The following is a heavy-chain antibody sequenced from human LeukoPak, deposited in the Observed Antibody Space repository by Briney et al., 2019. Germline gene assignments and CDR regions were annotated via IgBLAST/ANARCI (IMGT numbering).Heavy chain of an antibody. D-gene: IGHD6-6*01. J-gene: IGHJ4*02. CDR2: INPNIGNT. Sequence: ASVKVSCQASGYTFTSYDINWVRQATGQVLEWMGWINPNIGNTGYAQKFQGRATMTRNTSISTAYMELSSLRSEDTAVYYCARGLGYSSSSGAFDYWGQGTLVTVSS. CDR3: ARGLGYSSSSGAFDY. CDR1: GYTFTSYD. V-gene: IGHV1-8*01.